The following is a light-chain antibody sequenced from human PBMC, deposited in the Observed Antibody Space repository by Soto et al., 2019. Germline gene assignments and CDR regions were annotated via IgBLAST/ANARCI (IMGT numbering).Light chain of an antibody. J-gene: IGKJ1*01. CDR1: QSISSY. CDR3: QRSYSTPPT. V-gene: IGKV1-39*01. Sequence: DIQLTQSPSSLSASVGDRVTITCRASQSISSYLNWYQQKPGKAPKLLIYAASSLQSGVLSRFSGSGAGTDFTLTISSLQPEDFATYYCQRSYSTPPTFGQGTKVDIK. CDR2: AAS.